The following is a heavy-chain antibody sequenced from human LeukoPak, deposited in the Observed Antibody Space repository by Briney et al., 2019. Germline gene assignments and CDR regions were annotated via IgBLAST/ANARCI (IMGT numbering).Heavy chain of an antibody. Sequence: GGSLRLSCAASGFTFSSYAMSWVRQAPGKGLEWVSTISNSDSSTYYADSVKGRFTISRDNSKNTLYLQMNSLRAEDTAVYYCAKQFLGSGSYFLFFDYWGQGTLVTVSS. CDR2: ISNSDSST. D-gene: IGHD3-10*01. J-gene: IGHJ4*02. CDR3: AKQFLGSGSYFLFFDY. CDR1: GFTFSSYA. V-gene: IGHV3-23*01.